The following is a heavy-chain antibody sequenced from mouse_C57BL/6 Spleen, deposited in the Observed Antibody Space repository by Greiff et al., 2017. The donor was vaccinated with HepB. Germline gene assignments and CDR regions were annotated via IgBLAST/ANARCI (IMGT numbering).Heavy chain of an antibody. J-gene: IGHJ1*03. Sequence: VQLKQSGAERGKPGASVKISCRASGYTFTSYWITGVRRRPGQGLEWIGAIYPGSGSTNNNEKFKSKATLTVDTSSSTAYMQLGSLTSEGSAVYYCARSITTVVEWNWYFDVWGTGTTVTVSS. CDR1: GYTFTSYW. CDR3: ARSITTVVEWNWYFDV. CDR2: IYPGSGST. D-gene: IGHD1-1*01. V-gene: IGHV1-55*01.